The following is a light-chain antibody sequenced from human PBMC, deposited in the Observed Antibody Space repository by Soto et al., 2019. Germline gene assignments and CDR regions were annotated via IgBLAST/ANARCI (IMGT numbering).Light chain of an antibody. CDR1: NIGSKS. Sequence: YELTQPPSASVAPGKTARITCGGNNIGSKSVHWYQQKPGQAPVLVIYYDSDRPSGIPERFSGSNSGNTATLTISRVEAGDEADYYCQVWDSSSDHAVFGGGTQLTVL. CDR3: QVWDSSSDHAV. V-gene: IGLV3-21*04. J-gene: IGLJ7*01. CDR2: YDS.